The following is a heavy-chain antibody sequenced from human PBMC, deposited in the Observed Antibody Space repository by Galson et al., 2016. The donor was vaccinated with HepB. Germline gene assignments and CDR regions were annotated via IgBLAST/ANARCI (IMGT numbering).Heavy chain of an antibody. Sequence: SETLSLTCGVSGGPFRGPFWNWLRQSPEKGLEWIGDINTHRYTNYSPSLQSRVPISVDTSRQQFSLTLTSVTAADTAVYFCARDKFCDGGGLCKTGWFDAWGPGTVVVVS. D-gene: IGHD2-21*01. CDR3: ARDKFCDGGGLCKTGWFDA. CDR1: GGPFRGPF. V-gene: IGHV4-34*01. CDR2: INTHRYT. J-gene: IGHJ5*02.